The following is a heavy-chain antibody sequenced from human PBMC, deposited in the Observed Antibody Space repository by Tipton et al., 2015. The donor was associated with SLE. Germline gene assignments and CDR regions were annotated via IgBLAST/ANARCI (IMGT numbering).Heavy chain of an antibody. CDR3: AKAEPYHILPSYYGVFDT. V-gene: IGHV3-9*01. D-gene: IGHD3-9*01. CDR2: ISWNSASI. J-gene: IGHJ5*02. CDR1: GFSIEDYG. Sequence: SLRLSCVASGFSIEDYGIHWVRQAPGKGLEWVSGISWNSASIGYADSVKGRFTISRDNAKNSLYLQMNSLRVEDTAMYFCAKAEPYHILPSYYGVFDTWGQGSLVTVSS.